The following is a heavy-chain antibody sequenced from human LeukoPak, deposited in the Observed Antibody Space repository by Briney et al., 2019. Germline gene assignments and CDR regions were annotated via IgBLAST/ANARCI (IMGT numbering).Heavy chain of an antibody. CDR1: GFTFSSYD. Sequence: PGGSLRLSCAASGFTFSSYDMHWVRQATGKGLEWVSAIGTAGDTYYPGSVKGRFTISRENAKNSLYLQMNSLRAGDTAVYYCARGSYGGNPDFDYWGQGTLVTVSS. CDR3: ARGSYGGNPDFDY. J-gene: IGHJ4*02. V-gene: IGHV3-13*01. D-gene: IGHD4-23*01. CDR2: IGTAGDT.